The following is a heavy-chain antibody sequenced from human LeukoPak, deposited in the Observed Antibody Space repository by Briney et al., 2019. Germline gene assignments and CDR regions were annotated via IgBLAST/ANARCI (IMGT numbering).Heavy chain of an antibody. Sequence: SGGSLRLSCAASGFTVGSNYMSWVRQAPGKGLEWVSVIYSGGSTYYADSVKGRFTISRDNSKNTLYLQTNSLRAEDTAVYYCARVFSSGWYGGDYYYYGMDVWGQGTTVTVSS. V-gene: IGHV3-53*01. CDR2: IYSGGST. J-gene: IGHJ6*02. CDR3: ARVFSSGWYGGDYYYYGMDV. D-gene: IGHD6-19*01. CDR1: GFTVGSNY.